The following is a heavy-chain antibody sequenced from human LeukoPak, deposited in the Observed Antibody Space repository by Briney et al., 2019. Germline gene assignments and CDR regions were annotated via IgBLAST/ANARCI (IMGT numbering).Heavy chain of an antibody. D-gene: IGHD2-15*01. CDR1: GGTFSSYA. V-gene: IGHV1-69*13. CDR2: IIPIFGTA. CDR3: ARDRGGVVVAVGSYYYYGMDV. J-gene: IGHJ6*02. Sequence: SVKVSCKASGGTFSSYAISWVRQAPGQGLEWMGGIIPIFGTANYAQKFQGRVTITADGSTSTAYMELSSLRSEDTAVYYCARDRGGVVVAVGSYYYYGMDVWGQGTTVTVSS.